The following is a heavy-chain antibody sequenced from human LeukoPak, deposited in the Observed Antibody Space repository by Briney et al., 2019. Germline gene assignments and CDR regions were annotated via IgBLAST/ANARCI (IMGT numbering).Heavy chain of an antibody. CDR1: GLTFSNAW. CDR2: IKSKIDGGTT. Sequence: GGSLRLPCAASGLTFSNAWMSWVRQAPGKGLEWVGRIKSKIDGGTTDYAAPVKGRFTISRDDSKNTLYLQMDSLKTEDTAVYYCTTFYHEYSPYWGRGTLVTVSS. D-gene: IGHD2/OR15-2a*01. J-gene: IGHJ4*02. V-gene: IGHV3-15*01. CDR3: TTFYHEYSPY.